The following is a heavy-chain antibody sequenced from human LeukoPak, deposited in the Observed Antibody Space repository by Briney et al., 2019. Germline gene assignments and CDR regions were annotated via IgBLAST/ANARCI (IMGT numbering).Heavy chain of an antibody. CDR2: IYYSGST. J-gene: IGHJ4*02. CDR3: ARGRNGGGIVGATWYRAPHAYFDY. D-gene: IGHD1-26*01. V-gene: IGHV4-39*07. CDR1: GGSISSSSYY. Sequence: SETLSLTCTVSGGSISSSSYYWGWIRQPPGKGLEWIGSIYYSGSTYYNPSLKSRVTISVDTSKNQFSLKLSSVTAADTAVYYCARGRNGGGIVGATWYRAPHAYFDYWGQGTLVTVSS.